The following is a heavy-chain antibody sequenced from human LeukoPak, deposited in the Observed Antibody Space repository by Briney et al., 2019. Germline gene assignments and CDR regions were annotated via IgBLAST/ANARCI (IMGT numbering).Heavy chain of an antibody. CDR3: ATNTAMVVWVDY. V-gene: IGHV3-23*01. CDR2: ISGSGGST. D-gene: IGHD5-18*01. J-gene: IGHJ4*02. CDR1: GFTFSSYA. Sequence: GGSLRLSCAASGFTFSSYAMSWVRQAPGKGLEWVSAISGSGGSTYYADSVKGRFTISRDNSKNTLYLQMNSLRAEDTAVYYCATNTAMVVWVDYWGQGTPVTVSS.